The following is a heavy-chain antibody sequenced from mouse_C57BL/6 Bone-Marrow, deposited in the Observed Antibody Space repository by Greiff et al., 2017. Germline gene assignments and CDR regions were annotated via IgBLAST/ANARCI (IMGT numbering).Heavy chain of an antibody. Sequence: VHLVESGPGLVQPSQSLSITCTVSGFSLTSYGVHWVRQSPGKGLEWLGVIWSGGSTDYNAAFISRLSISKDNSKSQVFFKMNSLQADDTAIYYCARYYYGSSPHYYAMDYWGQGTSVTVSS. V-gene: IGHV2-2*01. CDR1: GFSLTSYG. D-gene: IGHD1-1*01. CDR3: ARYYYGSSPHYYAMDY. CDR2: IWSGGST. J-gene: IGHJ4*01.